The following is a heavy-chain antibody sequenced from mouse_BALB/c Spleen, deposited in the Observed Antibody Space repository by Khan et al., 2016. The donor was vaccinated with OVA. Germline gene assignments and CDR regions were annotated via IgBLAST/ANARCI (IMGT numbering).Heavy chain of an antibody. V-gene: IGHV9-3-1*01. D-gene: IGHD1-1*02. CDR1: GYTFTNYG. CDR2: INTYTGEP. Sequence: QIQLVQSGPELKKPGETVKISCKASGYTFTNYGMNWVKQAPGKGLKWMGWINTYTGEPTYAADFKGRFAFSLETSASTAYLQINNLKNEDTAKYFCASGGYWYFDVWGAGTTVTVAS. CDR3: ASGGYWYFDV. J-gene: IGHJ1*01.